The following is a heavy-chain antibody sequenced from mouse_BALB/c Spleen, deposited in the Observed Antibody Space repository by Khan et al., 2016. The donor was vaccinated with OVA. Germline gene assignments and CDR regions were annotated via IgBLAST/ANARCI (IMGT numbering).Heavy chain of an antibody. D-gene: IGHD2-5*01. Sequence: EVQLQESGPGLVKPSQSLSLTCTVTGYSITSDYAWNWIRQFPGNKLEWMGYISYTGSTNYNPSLKSRISITRDTSKNQFFLQLKSVTTEDTATXYCTRSLYYSNRYTIDCWGQGTSITVSS. CDR3: TRSLYYSNRYTIDC. V-gene: IGHV3-2*02. CDR1: GYSITSDYA. J-gene: IGHJ4*01. CDR2: ISYTGST.